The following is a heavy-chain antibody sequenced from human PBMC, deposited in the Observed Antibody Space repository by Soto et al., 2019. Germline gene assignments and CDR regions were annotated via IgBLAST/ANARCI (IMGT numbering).Heavy chain of an antibody. CDR1: GFTFTSAA. CDR2: IVVGSGNT. D-gene: IGHD3-10*01. CDR3: AAAPGVYYYYGMDV. J-gene: IGHJ6*02. Sequence: SVKVSCKASGFTFTSAAVQWVRQARGQRLEWIGWIVVGSGNTNYAQKFQERVTITRDMSTSTAYMELSSLRSEDTAVYYCAAAPGVYYYYGMDVWGQGTTVTVSS. V-gene: IGHV1-58*01.